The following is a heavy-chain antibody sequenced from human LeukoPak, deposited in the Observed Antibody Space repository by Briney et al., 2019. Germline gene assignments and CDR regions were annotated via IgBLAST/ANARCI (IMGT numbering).Heavy chain of an antibody. CDR1: GFTFSSYA. Sequence: PGGSLRLSCAASGFTFSSYAMHWVRQAPGKGLEWVAVISYDGSNKYYADSVKGRFTISRDNSKNTLYLQMNSLRAEDTAVYYCARDPEGYYDILTGWTLNWFDPWGQGTLSPSPQ. D-gene: IGHD3-9*01. CDR2: ISYDGSNK. J-gene: IGHJ5*02. CDR3: ARDPEGYYDILTGWTLNWFDP. V-gene: IGHV3-30*04.